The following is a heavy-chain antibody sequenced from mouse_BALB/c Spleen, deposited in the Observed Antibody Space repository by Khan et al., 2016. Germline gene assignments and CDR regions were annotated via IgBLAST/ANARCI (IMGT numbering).Heavy chain of an antibody. CDR2: IWSGGTT. CDR1: GFSLTTYG. D-gene: IGHD1-1*01. CDR3: ARMGKSVMTTMGAAMDY. V-gene: IGHV2-2*02. J-gene: IGHJ4*01. Sequence: QVQLKQSGPGLVQPSQSLSITCTVSGFSLTTYGVHLVRQSPGKGLEWLGVIWSGGTTDYNAAFISRLSLSKDNSKSQVFFTINCLQANDTAIYYCARMGKSVMTTMGAAMDYRGQGTSVTVA.